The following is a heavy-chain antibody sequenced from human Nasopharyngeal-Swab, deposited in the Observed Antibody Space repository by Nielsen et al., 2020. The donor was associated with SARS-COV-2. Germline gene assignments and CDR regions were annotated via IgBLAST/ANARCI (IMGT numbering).Heavy chain of an antibody. J-gene: IGHJ6*03. CDR2: INVGNGNT. CDR3: ARDRAYSNYATYMDV. D-gene: IGHD4-11*01. V-gene: IGHV1-3*01. CDR1: GYTFTSYS. Sequence: ASVKVSCQASGYTFTSYSMHWVRQAPGQRLEWMGWINVGNGNTKYSQKFQGRVTITRDTSASTAYMELSSLRSEDTAVYYCARDRAYSNYATYMDVWGKGTTVTVSS.